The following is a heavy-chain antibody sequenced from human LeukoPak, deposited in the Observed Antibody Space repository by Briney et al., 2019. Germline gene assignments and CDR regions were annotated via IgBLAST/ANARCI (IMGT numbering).Heavy chain of an antibody. V-gene: IGHV3-21*01. Sequence: GGSLRLSCAASGFTFSSYTMNWVRQAPGKGLEWVSSISSSSRYIYYADSVRGQFTISRDNAKNSLYLQMNSLRAEDTAVYYCARVSEYCSGGTCYLNWFDPWGQGTLVTVSS. J-gene: IGHJ5*02. CDR2: ISSSSRYI. D-gene: IGHD2-15*01. CDR3: ARVSEYCSGGTCYLNWFDP. CDR1: GFTFSSYT.